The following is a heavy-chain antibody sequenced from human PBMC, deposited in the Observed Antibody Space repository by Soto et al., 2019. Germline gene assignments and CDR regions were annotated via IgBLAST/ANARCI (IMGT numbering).Heavy chain of an antibody. D-gene: IGHD2-2*01. Sequence: GASVKVSCKASGYTFTSYGISWVRQAPGRGLEWMGWISAYNGNTNYAQKLQGRVTITTDTSTSTAYMELRSLRSEDTAVYYCARADIVVVPASNWFDPWGQGTQVTVSS. V-gene: IGHV1-18*01. CDR3: ARADIVVVPASNWFDP. CDR2: ISAYNGNT. J-gene: IGHJ5*02. CDR1: GYTFTSYG.